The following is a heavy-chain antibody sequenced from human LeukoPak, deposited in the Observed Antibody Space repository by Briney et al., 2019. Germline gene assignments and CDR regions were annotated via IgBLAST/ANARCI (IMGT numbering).Heavy chain of an antibody. D-gene: IGHD3-3*01. Sequence: PSETLSLTCAVSGGSISSGGYSWSWIRQPPGKGLEWIGYIYHSGSTYYNPSLKSRVTISVDRSKNQFSLKLSSVTASDTAVYYCARHGTYYDFWSGSWDQWYFDLWGRGTLVTVSS. V-gene: IGHV4-30-2*01. J-gene: IGHJ2*01. CDR1: GGSISSGGYS. CDR2: IYHSGST. CDR3: ARHGTYYDFWSGSWDQWYFDL.